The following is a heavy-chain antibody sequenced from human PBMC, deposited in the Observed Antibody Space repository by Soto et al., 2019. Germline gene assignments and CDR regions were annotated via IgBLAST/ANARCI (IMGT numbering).Heavy chain of an antibody. CDR3: ARSVEGHFDY. D-gene: IGHD6-19*01. CDR1: GFTFSVYS. V-gene: IGHV3-48*02. J-gene: IGHJ4*02. Sequence: EVQLVESGXXXXXXXXXLRLSCVASGFTFSVYSMNWVRQAPGKGLEWFSYITSDTKTIKYADSVKGRFTISRDNAKNSVYLQMNSLRDEDTAVYYCARSVEGHFDYWGQGTVVTVSS. CDR2: ITSDTKTI.